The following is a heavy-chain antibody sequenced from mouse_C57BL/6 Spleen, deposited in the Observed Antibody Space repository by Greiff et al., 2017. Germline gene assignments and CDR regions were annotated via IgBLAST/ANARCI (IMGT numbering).Heavy chain of an antibody. D-gene: IGHD1-1*01. Sequence: VKLVESGPELVKPGASVKLSCKASGYTFTSYDINWVKQRPGQGLEWIGWIYPRDGSTKYNEKFKGKATLTVDTSSSTAYMELHSLTSEDSAVYFCARGTVVATDWYFDVWGTGTTVTVSS. CDR3: ARGTVVATDWYFDV. CDR1: GYTFTSYD. J-gene: IGHJ1*03. CDR2: IYPRDGST. V-gene: IGHV1-85*01.